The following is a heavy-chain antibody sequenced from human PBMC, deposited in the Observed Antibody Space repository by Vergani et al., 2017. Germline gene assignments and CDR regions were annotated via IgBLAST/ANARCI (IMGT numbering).Heavy chain of an antibody. V-gene: IGHV4-59*01. Sequence: QVQLQESGPGLVKPSETLSLTCTVSGGSISSYYWSWIRQPPGKGLEWIGYIYYSGSTNYNPSLKSRVTIAVDTSKNQFSLKLSSVTAADTAVYYCARGEGSIRTVTTTRNFYGMDVWGQGTTVTVSS. D-gene: IGHD4-17*01. CDR1: GGSISSYY. CDR2: IYYSGST. CDR3: ARGEGSIRTVTTTRNFYGMDV. J-gene: IGHJ6*02.